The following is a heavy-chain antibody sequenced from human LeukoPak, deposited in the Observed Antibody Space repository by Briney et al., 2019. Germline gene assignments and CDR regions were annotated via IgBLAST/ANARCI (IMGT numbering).Heavy chain of an antibody. CDR2: IYPSGRT. CDR3: ARGPPSLRDIPSIFAFDI. D-gene: IGHD3-9*01. CDR1: GGSISSGGYY. V-gene: IGHV4-61*02. J-gene: IGHJ3*02. Sequence: PSQTLSLTCTVSGGSISSGGYYWTWIRQPAGKGLEWIGRIYPSGRTNYNPSLKSRVTISVDTSKNQFSLKLSSVTAADTAVYYCARGPPSLRDIPSIFAFDIWGQGTMVTVSS.